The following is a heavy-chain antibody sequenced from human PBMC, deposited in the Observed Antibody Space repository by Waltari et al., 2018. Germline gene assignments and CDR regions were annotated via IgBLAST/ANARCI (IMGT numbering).Heavy chain of an antibody. V-gene: IGHV4-34*02. D-gene: IGHD3-10*01. Sequence: QVQLQQWGAGLLKPSETLSLSCAVHGGSSFSAYYWNWVRQVPGKGLEWIGEINDRGLTNYNPSLKSRVTISVDTSRNQFSLTLTSVTAADTALYYCARSAAIVVRGRYFQYWGQGTLVTVSS. CDR3: ARSAAIVVRGRYFQY. CDR2: INDRGLT. CDR1: GGSSFSAYY. J-gene: IGHJ1*01.